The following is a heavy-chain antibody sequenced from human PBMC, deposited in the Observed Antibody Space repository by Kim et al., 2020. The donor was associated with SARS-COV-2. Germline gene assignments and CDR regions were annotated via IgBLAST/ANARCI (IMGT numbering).Heavy chain of an antibody. D-gene: IGHD6-13*01. CDR2: IYYSGST. Sequence: SETLSLTCTVSGGSISSSSYYWGWIRQPPGKGLEWIGSIYYSGSTYYNPSLKSRVTISVDTSKNQFSLKLSSVTAADTAVYYCATSSSSNWFDPWGQGTLVTVSS. J-gene: IGHJ5*02. V-gene: IGHV4-39*01. CDR1: GGSISSSSYY. CDR3: ATSSSSNWFDP.